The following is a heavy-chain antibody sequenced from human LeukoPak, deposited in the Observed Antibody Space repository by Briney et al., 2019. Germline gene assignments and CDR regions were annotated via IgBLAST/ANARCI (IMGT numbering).Heavy chain of an antibody. D-gene: IGHD5-24*01. CDR2: ICNTGGCT. J-gene: IGHJ4*02. CDR1: GFTFSSYA. V-gene: IGHV3-23*01. CDR3: AKDMERWLGAYYFDY. Sequence: GGSLRLSCTASGFTFSSYAMTWVRQALGKGLEGVSAICNTGGCTYYTNSVKGRFTISRDNAKNSLYLQMNSLRAEDMALYYCAKDMERWLGAYYFDYWGQGTLVTVSS.